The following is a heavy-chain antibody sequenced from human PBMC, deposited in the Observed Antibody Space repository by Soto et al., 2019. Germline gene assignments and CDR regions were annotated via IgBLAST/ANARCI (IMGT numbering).Heavy chain of an antibody. CDR1: GFTFSSYG. Sequence: GGSLRLSCAASGFTFSSYGMHWVRQAPGKGLEWVAVISYDGSNKYYADSVKGRFTISRDNSKNTLYLQMNSLRAEDTAVYYCAKDLSIGENYYYYYGMDVWGQGTTVTVSS. V-gene: IGHV3-30*18. D-gene: IGHD2-21*01. CDR3: AKDLSIGENYYYYYGMDV. J-gene: IGHJ6*02. CDR2: ISYDGSNK.